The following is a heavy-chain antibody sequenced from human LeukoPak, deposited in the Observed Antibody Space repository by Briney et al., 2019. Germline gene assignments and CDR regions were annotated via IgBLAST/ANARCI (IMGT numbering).Heavy chain of an antibody. D-gene: IGHD1-1*01. CDR1: GGSISSYY. CDR3: ARDRGTWNDDGFDY. J-gene: IGHJ4*02. CDR2: IYISGST. V-gene: IGHV4-4*07. Sequence: PSETLSLACTVSGGSISSYYWSWIRQPAGKGLEWIGRIYISGSTNYNPSLKSRVTMSVDTSKNQFSLKLSSVTAADTAVYYCARDRGTWNDDGFDYWGQGTLVTVSS.